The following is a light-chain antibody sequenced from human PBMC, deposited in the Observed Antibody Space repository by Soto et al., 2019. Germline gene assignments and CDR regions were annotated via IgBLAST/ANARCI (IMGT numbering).Light chain of an antibody. CDR1: SGDVGGYNY. V-gene: IGLV2-11*01. J-gene: IGLJ3*02. CDR3: CSSAGTYTSV. CDR2: DVS. Sequence: QSALTQPRSVSGSPGQSVTISWTGTSGDVGGYNYVSWYQQHPGKAPKLIIYDVSKRPSGVPDRFSGSKSGNTASLTISGLQAEDEADYYCCSSAGTYTSVFGGGTKLTVL.